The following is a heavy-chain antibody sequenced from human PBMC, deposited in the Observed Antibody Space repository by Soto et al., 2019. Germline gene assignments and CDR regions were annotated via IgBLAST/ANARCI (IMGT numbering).Heavy chain of an antibody. CDR3: ARDRLRYNWNDFHCCYYGMDV. D-gene: IGHD1-1*01. CDR1: GFTFSSYA. CDR2: ISYDGSNK. Sequence: QVQLVESGGGVVQPGRSLRLSCAASGFTFSSYAMHWVRQAPGKGLEWVAVISYDGSNKYYADSVKGRFTISRDNSKNTLYLQMTSLRAEDTAVYYCARDRLRYNWNDFHCCYYGMDVWGQGTTVTVSS. V-gene: IGHV3-30-3*01. J-gene: IGHJ6*02.